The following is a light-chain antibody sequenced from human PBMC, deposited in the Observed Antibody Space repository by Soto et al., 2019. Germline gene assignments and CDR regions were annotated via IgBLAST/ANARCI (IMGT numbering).Light chain of an antibody. CDR2: AAS. Sequence: DVQMTQSPSSLSASVGDIVTITCRASQTINTYLHWYQQKPGKAPKLLIYAASSLKNGVPSRFSGSGSGTDYTLTFSNLQPEDFATYYCQQSYSTFTTFGQGTKVESK. V-gene: IGKV1-39*01. CDR1: QTINTY. CDR3: QQSYSTFTT. J-gene: IGKJ1*01.